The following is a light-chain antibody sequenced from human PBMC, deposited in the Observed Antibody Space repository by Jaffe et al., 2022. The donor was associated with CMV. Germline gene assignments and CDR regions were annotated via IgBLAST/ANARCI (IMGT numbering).Light chain of an antibody. CDR3: QQRSNWLPIT. CDR2: DTS. V-gene: IGKV3-11*01. Sequence: EIVLTQSPSTLSLSPGERATLSCRASQIFGSSLAWYQHKPGRAPRLLIYDTSNRATGIPARFSGSGSGTDFTLIINSLEPEDFAVYYCQQRSNWLPITFGQGTRLDIK. J-gene: IGKJ5*01. CDR1: QIFGSS.